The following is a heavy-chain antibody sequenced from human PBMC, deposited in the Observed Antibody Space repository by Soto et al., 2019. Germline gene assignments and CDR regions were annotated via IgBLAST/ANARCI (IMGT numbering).Heavy chain of an antibody. Sequence: GGSLRLSCAASGFTFSSYGMHWVRQAPGKGLEWVAVIWYDGSNKYYADSVKGRFTISRDNSKNTLYLQMNSLRAEDTAVYYCARDTQRYCGGDCYYFDYWGQGTLVTVSS. CDR3: ARDTQRYCGGDCYYFDY. CDR1: GFTFSSYG. V-gene: IGHV3-33*01. J-gene: IGHJ4*02. D-gene: IGHD2-21*02. CDR2: IWYDGSNK.